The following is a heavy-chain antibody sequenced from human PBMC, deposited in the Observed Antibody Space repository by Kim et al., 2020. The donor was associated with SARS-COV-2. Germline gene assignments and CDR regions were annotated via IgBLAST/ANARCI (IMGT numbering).Heavy chain of an antibody. D-gene: IGHD1-26*01. CDR3: ARVDLSGSYYGPLEVYYGMDV. CDR2: INPSGGST. J-gene: IGHJ6*02. V-gene: IGHV1-46*01. CDR1: GYTFTSYY. Sequence: ASVKVSCKASGYTFTSYYMHWVRQAPGQGLEWMGIINPSGGSTSYAQKFQGRVTMTRDTSTSTVYMELSSLRSEDTAVYYCARVDLSGSYYGPLEVYYGMDVWGQGTTVTVSS.